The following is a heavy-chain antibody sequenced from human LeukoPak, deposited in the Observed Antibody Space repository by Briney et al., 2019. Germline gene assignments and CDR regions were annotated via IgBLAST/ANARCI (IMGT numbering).Heavy chain of an antibody. J-gene: IGHJ4*02. Sequence: GVSLRLSCAASGFTFSSYTMNWVRQAPGKGLEWVSSISGSSRYIYYADSVKGRFTISRDYSLFLQMNSLRAEDTAVYYCARELVDTSGHYYLDYWGQGTLVTVSS. CDR2: ISGSSRYI. CDR1: GFTFSSYT. CDR3: ARELVDTSGHYYLDY. V-gene: IGHV3-21*01. D-gene: IGHD3-22*01.